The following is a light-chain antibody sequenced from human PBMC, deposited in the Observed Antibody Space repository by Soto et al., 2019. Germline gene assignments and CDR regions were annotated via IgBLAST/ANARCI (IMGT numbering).Light chain of an antibody. CDR3: QQGWA. J-gene: IGKJ4*01. CDR2: AAS. CDR1: QTISSY. V-gene: IGKV1-39*01. Sequence: DIQMTQSPSSLSASVGDRVTITCRASQTISSYLNWYQQKPGKAPKLLVYAASSLHSGVPSRFSGSGSGRDFTLTISGLQPEDSAIYYCQQGWAFGGGTKVDIK.